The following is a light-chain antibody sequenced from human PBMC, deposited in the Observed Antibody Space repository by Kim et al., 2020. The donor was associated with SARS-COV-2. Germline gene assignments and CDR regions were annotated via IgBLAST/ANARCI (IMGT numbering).Light chain of an antibody. CDR2: ATD. Sequence: GQRVTISCSGSSSNIAGNSVNWYQQVPGSAPKVLIYATDQRPSGVSDRISGSKSGTSASLAISGLLSDDEGDYYCAAWDDSLKMHVFGPGTRVSVL. CDR1: SSNIAGNS. CDR3: AAWDDSLKMHV. V-gene: IGLV1-44*01. J-gene: IGLJ1*01.